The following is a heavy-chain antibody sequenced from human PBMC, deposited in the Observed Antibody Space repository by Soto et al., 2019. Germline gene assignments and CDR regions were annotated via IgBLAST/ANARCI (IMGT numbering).Heavy chain of an antibody. J-gene: IGHJ4*02. Sequence: GGSLRLSCAASGFTFSSYAMSWVRQAPGKGLEWASAISGSGGSTYYADSVKGRFTISRDNSKNTLYLQMNSLRAEDTAVYYCAKDFSMITFGGVPDRGQGTLVTVSS. V-gene: IGHV3-23*01. D-gene: IGHD3-16*01. CDR2: ISGSGGST. CDR1: GFTFSSYA. CDR3: AKDFSMITFGGVPD.